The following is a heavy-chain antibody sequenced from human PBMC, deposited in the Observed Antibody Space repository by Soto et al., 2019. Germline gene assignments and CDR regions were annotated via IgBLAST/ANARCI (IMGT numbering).Heavy chain of an antibody. Sequence: PSETLSLTCTVSHGSVSSGTYSWGWVRQPPGKGLEWIGYIYYSGTTYYTPSLKSRLTMSMYRANDHFSLNLTSVTAADTAVYFCARGHYYYGMDVWGQGITVT. CDR1: HGSVSSGTYS. CDR2: IYYSGTT. V-gene: IGHV4-30-2*01. J-gene: IGHJ6*02. CDR3: ARGHYYYGMDV.